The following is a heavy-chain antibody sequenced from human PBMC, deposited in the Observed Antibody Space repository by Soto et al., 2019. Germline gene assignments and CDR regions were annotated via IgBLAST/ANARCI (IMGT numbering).Heavy chain of an antibody. V-gene: IGHV1-18*01. CDR3: ARDNGYYDF. CDR2: ISTNSGNT. Sequence: ASVKVSCKTSGYTFSSYSINWVRQAPGQGLEWMAWISTNSGNTHYAERVQGRVTVTLDKSARTAFMEMWGLTSDDTAVYFCARDNGYYDFWGPGTMLTVYS. J-gene: IGHJ4*02. D-gene: IGHD2-8*01. CDR1: GYTFSSYS.